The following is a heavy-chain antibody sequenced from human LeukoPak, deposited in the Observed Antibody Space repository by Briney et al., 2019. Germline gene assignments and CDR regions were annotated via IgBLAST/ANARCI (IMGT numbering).Heavy chain of an antibody. D-gene: IGHD1-26*01. V-gene: IGHV3-23*01. Sequence: GGSLRLSCAASGFTFSSYAMSWVRQAPGKGLEWVSAISGSGGSTYYADSVKGRFTISRDNSKNTLYLQMNSLRAEDTAVYYCAREWELLDYYYYGMDVWGQGTTVTVSS. CDR1: GFTFSSYA. J-gene: IGHJ6*02. CDR3: AREWELLDYYYYGMDV. CDR2: ISGSGGST.